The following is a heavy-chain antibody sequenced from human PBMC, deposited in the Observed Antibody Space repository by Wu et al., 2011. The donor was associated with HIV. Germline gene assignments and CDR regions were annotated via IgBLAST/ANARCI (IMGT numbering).Heavy chain of an antibody. D-gene: IGHD3-10*01. CDR1: GGTFSSYA. Sequence: QVQLVQSGAEMKKPGSSVKVSCKASGGTFSSYAISWVRQAPGQGLEWMGGIIPIFGTANYAQKFQGRVTITADKSTSTAYMELSSLRSEDTAVYYCARDAKGRPGYYYYMDVWGKGTTVTVSS. CDR3: ARDAKGRPGYYYYMDV. V-gene: IGHV1-69*06. J-gene: IGHJ6*03. CDR2: IIPIFGTA.